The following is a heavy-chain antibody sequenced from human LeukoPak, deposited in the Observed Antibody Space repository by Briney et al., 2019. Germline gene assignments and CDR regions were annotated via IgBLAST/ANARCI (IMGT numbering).Heavy chain of an antibody. CDR2: ISSSSYI. J-gene: IGHJ4*02. CDR1: GFTFSSYS. CDR3: ARGPSGGSPGY. D-gene: IGHD2-15*01. Sequence: GGSLRLSCAASGFTFSSYSMNWVRQAPGKGLEWVSSISSSSYIYYADSVKGRFTISRDNAKNSLYLQMNSLRAEDTAVYYCARGPSGGSPGYWGQGTLVTVSS. V-gene: IGHV3-21*01.